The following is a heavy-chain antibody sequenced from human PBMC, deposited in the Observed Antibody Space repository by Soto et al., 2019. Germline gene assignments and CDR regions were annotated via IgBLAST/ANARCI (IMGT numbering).Heavy chain of an antibody. CDR3: ADYDISAYSPSLDY. CDR2: INWNGGST. J-gene: IGHJ4*01. CDR1: GFRFDDYG. V-gene: IGHV3-20*04. Sequence: PGGSLRLSCAASGFRFDDYGMSWVRKAPGKGLEWVSGINWNGGSTGYADSVKGRFTIPRDNVKNSLYLQMGSLRAEDTALYYCADYDISAYSPSLDYWGNGTLVTVSS. D-gene: IGHD3-22*01.